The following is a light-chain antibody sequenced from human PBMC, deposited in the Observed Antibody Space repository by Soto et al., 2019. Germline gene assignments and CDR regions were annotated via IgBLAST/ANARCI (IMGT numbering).Light chain of an antibody. CDR2: GAS. V-gene: IGKV3-15*01. J-gene: IGKJ1*01. Sequence: EIVMTQSTATLSVSPGERATLSCRASQSVSSNLAWYQQKPGQVPRLLIYGASTRATGIPVRFGGSGSGTEFTLTISSLQSEDFAVYYCQQYNNWPLAFGQGTKVEIK. CDR3: QQYNNWPLA. CDR1: QSVSSN.